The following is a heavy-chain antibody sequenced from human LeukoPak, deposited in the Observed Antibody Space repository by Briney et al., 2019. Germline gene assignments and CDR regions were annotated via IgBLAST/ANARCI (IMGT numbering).Heavy chain of an antibody. J-gene: IGHJ4*02. CDR2: IYRSGNT. CDR3: ARDRNDGHYGSYYFDP. D-gene: IGHD4-17*01. Sequence: PSETLCLTCAVSGGSISSNCFCWNWMRQRQGQGLVWIGDIYRSGNTYNNPSLESRVTISIDTPKNQFSLKRRSVSAADTGVYNCARDRNDGHYGSYYFDPWGQGILVTVSS. V-gene: IGHV4-30-2*01. CDR1: GGSISSNCFC.